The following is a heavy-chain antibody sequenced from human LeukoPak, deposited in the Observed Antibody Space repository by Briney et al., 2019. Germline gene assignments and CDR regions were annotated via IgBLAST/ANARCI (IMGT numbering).Heavy chain of an antibody. D-gene: IGHD6-19*01. V-gene: IGHV3-23*01. CDR2: ISGSGGST. CDR3: AKENVETPPEQWLAYYFDY. CDR1: GFTFSSYA. J-gene: IGHJ4*02. Sequence: PGGSLRLSCAASGFTFSSYAMSWVRQAPGKGLEWVSAISGSGGSTYYADSVKGRFTISRDNSKNTLYLQMNSLRAEDTAVYYCAKENVETPPEQWLAYYFDYWGQGTLVTVSS.